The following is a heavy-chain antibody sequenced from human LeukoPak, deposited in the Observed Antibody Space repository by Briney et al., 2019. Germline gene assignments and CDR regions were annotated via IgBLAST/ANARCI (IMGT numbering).Heavy chain of an antibody. Sequence: SETLSLTCTVSGASVSSGGYYWTWIRQPPGKGLEWIGYIYSSETTEYKPSLKSRVTISADTSKNQFSLKLASVTAADTAIYYCARRNDFDIWGQGTMVTVSS. CDR3: ARRNDFDI. CDR2: IYSSETT. CDR1: GASVSSGGYY. V-gene: IGHV4-61*08. J-gene: IGHJ3*02.